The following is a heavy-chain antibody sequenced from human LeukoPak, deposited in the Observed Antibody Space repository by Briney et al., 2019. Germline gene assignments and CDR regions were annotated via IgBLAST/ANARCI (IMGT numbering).Heavy chain of an antibody. J-gene: IGHJ6*03. D-gene: IGHD3-3*02. V-gene: IGHV4-4*07. Sequence: PSETLSLTCTVSAGSISAYYWSWIRQPAGRGLEWIGRLHSSGSTNYSPSLQSRVTMSLDTSKNLFSLKLSSLSAADTAVYYCARDLESLVGDYYYYYMDVWGKGTTVTVSS. CDR2: LHSSGST. CDR3: ARDLESLVGDYYYYYMDV. CDR1: AGSISAYY.